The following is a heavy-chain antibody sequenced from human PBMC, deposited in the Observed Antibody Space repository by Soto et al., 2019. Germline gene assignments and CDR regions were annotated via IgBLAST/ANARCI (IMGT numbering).Heavy chain of an antibody. J-gene: IGHJ6*03. CDR2: VNHSGGT. CDR3: ARGVDCSSTSCPYYCYYMDV. Sequence: QVQLQQWGAGLLKPSETLSLTCAVSGESFSGYYWSWWRRPPGREVVGIGGVNHSGGTHYNPSLKSRVTISIDKSTNQFSLKLGAVTAEYTAVYSCARGVDCSSTSCPYYCYYMDVWGKGTTVTVSS. D-gene: IGHD2-2*01. CDR1: GESFSGYY. V-gene: IGHV4-34*01.